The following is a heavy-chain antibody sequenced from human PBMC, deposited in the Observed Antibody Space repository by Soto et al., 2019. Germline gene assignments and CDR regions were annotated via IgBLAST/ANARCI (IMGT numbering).Heavy chain of an antibody. V-gene: IGHV4-34*01. CDR3: ARDIVVVVAAPRAFDI. CDR2: INHSGST. CDR1: GGSFSGYY. J-gene: IGHJ3*02. D-gene: IGHD2-15*01. Sequence: SETLSLTCAVYGGSFSGYYWSWIRQPPGKGLEWIGEINHSGSTNYNPSLKSRVTISVDTSKNQFSLKLSSVTAADTAVYYCARDIVVVVAAPRAFDIWGQGTMVTVSS.